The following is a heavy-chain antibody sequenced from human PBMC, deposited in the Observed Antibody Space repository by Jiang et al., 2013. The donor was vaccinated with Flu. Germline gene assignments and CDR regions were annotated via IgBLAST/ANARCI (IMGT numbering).Heavy chain of an antibody. CDR2: IYYSGST. CDR1: GGSISSSSYY. CDR3: ATMVRGVIITYFDY. V-gene: IGHV4-39*01. J-gene: IGHJ4*02. D-gene: IGHD3-10*01. Sequence: GSGLVKPSETLSLTCTVSGGSISSSSYYWGWIRQPPGKGLEWIGSIYYSGSTYYNPSLKSRVTISVDTSKNQFSLKLSSVTAADTAVYYCATMVRGVIITYFDYWGQGTLVTVSS.